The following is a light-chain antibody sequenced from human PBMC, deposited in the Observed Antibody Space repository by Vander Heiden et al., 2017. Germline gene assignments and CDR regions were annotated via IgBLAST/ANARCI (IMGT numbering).Light chain of an antibody. J-gene: IGKJ1*01. V-gene: IGKV2-28*01. CDR3: MQPLQTPRT. CDR1: QSLLYRDGNNY. CDR2: LGS. Sequence: VLIQSPPFLPVTPGESASISCRTSQSLLYRDGNNYLDWYLQKPGQSPQLLIYLGSTRASGVPERFTGSGSGTDFALKITRVEAEDVGIYYCMQPLQTPRTFGQGTKVEI.